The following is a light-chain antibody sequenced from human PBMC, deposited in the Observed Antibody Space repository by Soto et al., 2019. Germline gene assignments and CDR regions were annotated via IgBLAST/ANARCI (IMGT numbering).Light chain of an antibody. J-gene: IGLJ1*01. CDR1: SSDVGGYNY. CDR3: PSYTSKSTGV. CDR2: EVS. V-gene: IGLV2-14*01. Sequence: QSVLTQPASVSGSPGQSITISCTGTSSDVGGYNYVSWYQQHPGKAPKLIIYEVSNRPSGVSNPFSGSKSGNTASLTISGPQAEDEADCYCPSYTSKSTGVFGTGTKLTVL.